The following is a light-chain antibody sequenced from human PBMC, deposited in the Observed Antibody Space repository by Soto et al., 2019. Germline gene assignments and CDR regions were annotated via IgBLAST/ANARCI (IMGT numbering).Light chain of an antibody. J-gene: IGKJ4*01. CDR3: QHYDTQSFT. Sequence: DIQLIQSPSTLSVSVGDRATISCRASENIPKFLAWYQQRSGSDANLLIYAASDLESGVPSRFSGSGSGTEFTLTINKLEPDDFATYYCQHYDTQSFTFGGGTKVDVK. V-gene: IGKV1-5*01. CDR1: ENIPKF. CDR2: AAS.